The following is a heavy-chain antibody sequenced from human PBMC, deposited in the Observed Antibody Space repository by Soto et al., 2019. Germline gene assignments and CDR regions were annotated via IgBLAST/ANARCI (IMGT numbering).Heavy chain of an antibody. D-gene: IGHD6-6*01. J-gene: IGHJ6*02. CDR3: ARDRSSGYYYYYGMDV. CDR2: ISAYNDNT. Sequence: QVQLVQSGAEVKKPGASVKVSCKASGYTFTSYGISWVRQAPGQWLEWMVWISAYNDNTNYAQKLQGRVTMTTDTSSSTAYMELRSLRSDDTAVYYCARDRSSGYYYYYGMDVWGQGTTVTVSS. V-gene: IGHV1-18*04. CDR1: GYTFTSYG.